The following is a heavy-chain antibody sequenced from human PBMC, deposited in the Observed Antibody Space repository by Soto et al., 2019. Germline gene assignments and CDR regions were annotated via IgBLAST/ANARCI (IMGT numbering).Heavy chain of an antibody. V-gene: IGHV4-4*07. CDR1: GGSISGFY. J-gene: IGHJ4*02. D-gene: IGHD6-25*01. CDR3: AKDDGSAAGD. Sequence: QVQLQESGPGLVKPSETLSLTCTVSGGSISGFYWSWFRQPAGRGLEWIGRIYSSGNISYNPSLKIRVTMSIDTSKNQFSLRLNSVTAADTAVYYCAKDDGSAAGDWGQGTQVTVSS. CDR2: IYSSGNI.